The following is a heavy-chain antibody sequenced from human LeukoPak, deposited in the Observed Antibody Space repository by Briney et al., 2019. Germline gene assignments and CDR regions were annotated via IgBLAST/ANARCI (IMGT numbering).Heavy chain of an antibody. Sequence: SETLSLTCAVYGGTFSGYYWSWIRQPPGKGLEWIGEINHSGSTNYNPSLKSRVTISVDTSKNQFSLKLSSVTAADTAVYYCARDVYSSGYNWFDPWGQGTLVTVSS. CDR2: INHSGST. D-gene: IGHD6-19*01. V-gene: IGHV4-34*01. CDR1: GGTFSGYY. J-gene: IGHJ5*02. CDR3: ARDVYSSGYNWFDP.